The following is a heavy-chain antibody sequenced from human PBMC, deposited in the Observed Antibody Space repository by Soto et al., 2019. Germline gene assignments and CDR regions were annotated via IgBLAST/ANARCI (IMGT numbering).Heavy chain of an antibody. Sequence: PGGSLRLSCAASGFTVSSNYMSWVRQAPGRGLEWVSVIYSGGSTYYADSVKGRFTISRDNSKNTLYLQMNSLRAEDTAVYYCARVAPNLYYYYYMDVWGKGITVTVSS. V-gene: IGHV3-66*01. CDR3: ARVAPNLYYYYYMDV. CDR1: GFTVSSNY. J-gene: IGHJ6*03. D-gene: IGHD2-15*01. CDR2: IYSGGST.